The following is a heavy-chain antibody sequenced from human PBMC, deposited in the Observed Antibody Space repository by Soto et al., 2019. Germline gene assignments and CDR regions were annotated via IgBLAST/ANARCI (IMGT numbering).Heavy chain of an antibody. CDR1: GFTLNTYA. D-gene: IGHD3-10*01. Sequence: GGSLRLSCAVSGFTLNTYAMSWVRQAPGKGLEWVSGIRGSGGSPYYTDSVKGRFTISRDNSKNTLYLQMNSLRAEDTAVYFCGKGPSRDVSSYDIWGQGTLVTVSS. V-gene: IGHV3-23*01. CDR3: GKGPSRDVSSYDI. CDR2: IRGSGGSP. J-gene: IGHJ3*02.